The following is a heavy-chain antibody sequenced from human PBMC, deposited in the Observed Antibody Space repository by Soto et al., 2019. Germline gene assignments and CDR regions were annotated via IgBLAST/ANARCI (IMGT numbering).Heavy chain of an antibody. J-gene: IGHJ4*02. CDR1: GGSFSPYY. Sequence: AETLSLTYAVYGGSFSPYYWCWIRQPPGKALERIGDINHSGGTSYNPSLKSRVTISVDTSKGQFSLKLTSATAADRAVYYCALGSVDTVASSGFYEYWGMGTPVTVS. CDR3: ALGSVDTVASSGFYEY. CDR2: INHSGGT. D-gene: IGHD3-22*01. V-gene: IGHV4-34*01.